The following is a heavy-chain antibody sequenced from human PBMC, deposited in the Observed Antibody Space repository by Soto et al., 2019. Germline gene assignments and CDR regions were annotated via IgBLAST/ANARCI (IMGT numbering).Heavy chain of an antibody. D-gene: IGHD5-12*01. V-gene: IGHV3-30*18. CDR3: AKARYGGYDVGFDAFES. J-gene: IGHJ3*02. CDR1: GFTFSSYG. Sequence: GGSLRLSCAASGFTFSSYGMHWVRQAPGKGLEWVAVISYDGSNKYYADSVKGRFTISRDNSKNTLYLQMNSLRAEDTAVYYCAKARYGGYDVGFDAFESWGQGTMVTV. CDR2: ISYDGSNK.